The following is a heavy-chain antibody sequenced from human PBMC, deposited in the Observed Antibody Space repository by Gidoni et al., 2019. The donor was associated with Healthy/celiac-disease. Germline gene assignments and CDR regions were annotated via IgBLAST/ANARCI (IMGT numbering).Heavy chain of an antibody. V-gene: IGHV1-8*01. CDR1: GYTFTSKD. CDR3: ARWSPAGSGWYEDAFDI. J-gene: IGHJ3*02. Sequence: QVQLVQSGAEVTKPGASGKVSCEASGYTFTSKDVNWVRQATGQGLEWMGWMNPNSGNTCYAQKFQGRVTMTRNTSISTAYTELSSLRAVDTAVYYCARWSPAGSGWYEDAFDIWGQGTMVTVSS. D-gene: IGHD6-19*01. CDR2: MNPNSGNT.